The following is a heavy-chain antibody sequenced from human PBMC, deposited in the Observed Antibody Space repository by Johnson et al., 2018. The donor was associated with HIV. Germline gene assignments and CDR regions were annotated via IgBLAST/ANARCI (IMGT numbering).Heavy chain of an antibody. J-gene: IGHJ3*02. Sequence: VQLVESGGGLVQPGGSLRLSCAASGFTVSYNYMNWVRQAPGKGLEWVSIIYSDSDTYYADSVKGRLTISRDNSKNTLYLQMNSLRAEDTAVYYCAREQLVLGAFRSGALESWGQGTLVTVSS. D-gene: IGHD6-13*01. CDR3: AREQLVLGAFRSGALES. V-gene: IGHV3-66*01. CDR2: IYSDSDT. CDR1: GFTVSYNY.